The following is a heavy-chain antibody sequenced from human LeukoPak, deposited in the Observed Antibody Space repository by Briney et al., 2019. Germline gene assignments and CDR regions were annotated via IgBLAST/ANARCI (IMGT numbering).Heavy chain of an antibody. J-gene: IGHJ4*02. D-gene: IGHD6-13*01. CDR1: GGSISSGGYY. CDR2: IYYSGST. V-gene: IGHV4-31*03. Sequence: SQTLSLTCTVSGGSISSGGYYWSWIRQHPGKGLEWMGYIYYSGSTYYNPSLKSRVTISVDTSKNQFSLKLSSVTAADTAVYYCARVTSSSWYLLDYWGQGTLVTVSS. CDR3: ARVTSSSWYLLDY.